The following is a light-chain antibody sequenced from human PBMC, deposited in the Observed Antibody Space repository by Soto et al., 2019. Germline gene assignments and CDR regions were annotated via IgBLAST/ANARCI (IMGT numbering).Light chain of an antibody. CDR1: QSIPSNY. V-gene: IGKV3-20*01. CDR3: QQYGSSFT. J-gene: IGKJ3*01. CDR2: GAS. Sequence: EIVLTQSPGTLSLSPGERATLSCRASQSIPSNYLAWYQHKPGQPPRLLIYGASSRATGVPATFSGSGSGTDFTLTISRLDPDNSAVYYSQQYGSSFTFGPGTKVEIK.